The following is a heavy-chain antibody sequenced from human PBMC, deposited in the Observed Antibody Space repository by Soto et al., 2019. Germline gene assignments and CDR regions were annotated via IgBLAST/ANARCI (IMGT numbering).Heavy chain of an antibody. CDR1: GGTFSSYT. V-gene: IGHV1-69*02. CDR2: IIPILGIA. CDR3: ARSPFSTMDLDY. J-gene: IGHJ4*02. D-gene: IGHD3-10*01. Sequence: QVQLVQSGAEVKKPGSSVKVSCKASGGTFSSYTISWVRQAPGQGLEWMGRIIPILGIANYAQKFQGRVTITADKSTSTAYMELSSLRSEDTAVYYCARSPFSTMDLDYWGQGTLVTVSS.